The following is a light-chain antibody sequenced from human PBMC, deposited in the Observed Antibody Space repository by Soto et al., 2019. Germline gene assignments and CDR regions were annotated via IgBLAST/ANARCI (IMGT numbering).Light chain of an antibody. CDR2: EVS. CDR3: SSYTSSSTVV. V-gene: IGLV2-14*01. J-gene: IGLJ2*01. CDR1: SSDIGGYNY. Sequence: QSALTQPASVSGSPGQSITISCTGTSSDIGGYNYVSWYQHHPGRAPKLMIYEVSNRPSGISSRFSGPKSGNTASLTISGLQAEDEAAYYCSSYTSSSTVVFGGGTKLTVL.